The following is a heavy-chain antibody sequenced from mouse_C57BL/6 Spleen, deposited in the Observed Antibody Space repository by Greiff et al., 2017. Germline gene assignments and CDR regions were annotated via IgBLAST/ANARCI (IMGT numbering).Heavy chain of an antibody. CDR2: IYPGDGDT. CDR1: GYAFSSSW. Sequence: QVQLQQSGPELVKPGASVKISCKASGYAFSSSWMNWVKQRPGKGLEWIGRIYPGDGDTNYNGKFKGKATLTADKSSSTAYMQLSSLTSEDSAVYFCARRGLYGSSSHYYAMDYWGQGTSVTVSS. CDR3: ARRGLYGSSSHYYAMDY. D-gene: IGHD1-1*01. J-gene: IGHJ4*01. V-gene: IGHV1-82*01.